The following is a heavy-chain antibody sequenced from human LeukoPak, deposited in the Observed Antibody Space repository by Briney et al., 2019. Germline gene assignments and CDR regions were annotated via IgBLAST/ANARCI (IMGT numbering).Heavy chain of an antibody. CDR1: GYTFTGHY. Sequence: ASVKVSCKASGYTFTGHYMYWVRQAPGQGLEWMGWINPNSGDTNYAQKFQSRVTMTRDTSISTAYMDLNRLTSDDTAVYYCARRLTTSQDLDYWGQGTLVTVSS. V-gene: IGHV1-2*02. CDR3: ARRLTTSQDLDY. D-gene: IGHD2-2*01. CDR2: INPNSGDT. J-gene: IGHJ4*02.